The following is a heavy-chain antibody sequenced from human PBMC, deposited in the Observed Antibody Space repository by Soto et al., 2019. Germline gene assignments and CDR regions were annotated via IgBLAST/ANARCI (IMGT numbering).Heavy chain of an antibody. J-gene: IGHJ4*02. CDR3: ARVGSSGWSPDY. D-gene: IGHD6-19*01. CDR2: IFYSGST. Sequence: KPSETLSLTCSVSGGSISGHYWTWIRQSPGKGLEWIGYIFYSGSTNYNPSLKSRVTISVDTSKNQFSLKMSSVTAADTAVYHCARVGSSGWSPDYWGRGTLVTVSS. CDR1: GGSISGHY. V-gene: IGHV4-59*11.